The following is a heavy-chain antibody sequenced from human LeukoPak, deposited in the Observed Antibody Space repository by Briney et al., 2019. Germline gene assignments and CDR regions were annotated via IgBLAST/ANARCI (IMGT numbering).Heavy chain of an antibody. Sequence: SETLSLTCTVSGGSISSYYWSWIRQPPGKGLEWIGYIYYSGSTYYNPSLKSRVTISVDTSKNQFSLKLSSVTAADTAVYYCARDGPRGGPPDYWGQGTLVTVSS. CDR1: GGSISSYY. V-gene: IGHV4-59*12. CDR3: ARDGPRGGPPDY. CDR2: IYYSGST. D-gene: IGHD2-15*01. J-gene: IGHJ4*02.